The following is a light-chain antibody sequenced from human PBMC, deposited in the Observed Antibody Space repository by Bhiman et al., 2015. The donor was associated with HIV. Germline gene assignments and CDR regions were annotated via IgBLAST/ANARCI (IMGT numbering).Light chain of an antibody. CDR2: SDS. CDR3: SSYMTNSLHVI. V-gene: IGLV1-40*01. CDR1: RSNIGANYR. Sequence: QSVLTQPPSLSGAPGQSITISCTGSRSNIGANYRVNWYQQHPQMAPKLLIFSDSERPSGVSHRFSGSKSGNTASLTISGLQDEDEADFYCSSYMTNSLHVIFGGGTRLTVL. J-gene: IGLJ2*01.